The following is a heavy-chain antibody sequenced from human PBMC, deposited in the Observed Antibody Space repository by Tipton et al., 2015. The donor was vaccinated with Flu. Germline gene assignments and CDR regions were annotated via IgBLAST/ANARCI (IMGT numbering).Heavy chain of an antibody. CDR2: ISSDGRNT. Sequence: RSLRLSCAASEFTLANYAMHWVRQAPGKGLEWVSLISSDGRNTHYTDSVKGRFTISKDNSKNTVSLQMSSLRSEDTAVYYCARDPGTGDYSSSWCDYWGQGTLVTVSS. V-gene: IGHV3-30*03. J-gene: IGHJ4*02. CDR3: ARDPGTGDYSSSWCDY. D-gene: IGHD4-11*01. CDR1: EFTLANYA.